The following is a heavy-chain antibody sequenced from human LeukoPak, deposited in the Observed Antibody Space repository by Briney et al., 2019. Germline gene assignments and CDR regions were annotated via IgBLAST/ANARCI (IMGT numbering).Heavy chain of an antibody. CDR2: IYYSGST. Sequence: SETLSLTCTVSGGSITSYYWSWIRQPPGKGLEWIGYIYYSGSTNYNPSLKSRVTISVDTSKNQFSLKLSAVTAADTAVYYCARGGVNYKIAGPWGQGALVTVSS. D-gene: IGHD3-10*01. CDR1: GGSITSYY. J-gene: IGHJ5*02. V-gene: IGHV4-59*01. CDR3: ARGGVNYKIAGP.